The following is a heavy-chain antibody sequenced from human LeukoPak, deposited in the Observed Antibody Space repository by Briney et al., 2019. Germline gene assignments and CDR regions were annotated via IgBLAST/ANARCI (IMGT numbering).Heavy chain of an antibody. CDR1: GYTFTSYS. CDR3: ARGYLSYSSTGYYEF. J-gene: IGHJ4*02. V-gene: IGHV1-18*01. CDR2: ISAYNGNT. D-gene: IGHD3-22*01. Sequence: ASVKVSCEASGYTFTSYSISWVRQAPGQGLEWMGWISAYNGNTNYAQKLQVRVTMTTDTSTSTAYMELRSLRSDDTAVFYCARGYLSYSSTGYYEFWGQGTLVTVSS.